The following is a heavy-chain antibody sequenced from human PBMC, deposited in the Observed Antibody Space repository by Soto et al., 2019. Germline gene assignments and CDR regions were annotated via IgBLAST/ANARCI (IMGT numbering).Heavy chain of an antibody. Sequence: GGSLRLSCAASGFTFSSYDMSWVRQAPGKGLECVSGISGSGGSTYYADSVKGRFTVSRDNSKNTLYLQMNSLRADDTAIYYCAKEGLYDHGDYRVYYYGLDVWGRGTTVTVSS. CDR3: AKEGLYDHGDYRVYYYGLDV. D-gene: IGHD4-17*01. CDR2: ISGSGGST. J-gene: IGHJ6*02. V-gene: IGHV3-23*01. CDR1: GFTFSSYD.